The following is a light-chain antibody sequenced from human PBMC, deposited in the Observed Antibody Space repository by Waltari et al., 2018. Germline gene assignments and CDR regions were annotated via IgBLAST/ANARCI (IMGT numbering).Light chain of an antibody. Sequence: ITCRASQSVGPFLNWYQQKPGEAPNLLIYKTSHLQGGVSSRFSGSGSGTEFTLTIDNLQPEDFATYYCQQSDGIPFTFGPGT. V-gene: IGKV1-39*01. J-gene: IGKJ2*01. CDR2: KTS. CDR3: QQSDGIPFT. CDR1: QSVGPF.